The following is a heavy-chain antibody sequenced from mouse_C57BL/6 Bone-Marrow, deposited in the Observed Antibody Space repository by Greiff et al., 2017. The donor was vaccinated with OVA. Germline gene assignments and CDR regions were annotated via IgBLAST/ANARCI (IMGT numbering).Heavy chain of an antibody. CDR2: IYTGDGAT. V-gene: IGHV1-82*01. CDR1: GYAFSSSW. Sequence: QVQLQQSGPELVKPGASVKISCKASGYAFSSSWMNWVKQRPGKGLEWIGRIYTGDGATNYNGKFKGKATLTADKSSSPAYIQLSSLTSGDSSVYFCANYGSSPDYWGQGTTLTVSS. J-gene: IGHJ2*01. CDR3: ANYGSSPDY. D-gene: IGHD1-1*01.